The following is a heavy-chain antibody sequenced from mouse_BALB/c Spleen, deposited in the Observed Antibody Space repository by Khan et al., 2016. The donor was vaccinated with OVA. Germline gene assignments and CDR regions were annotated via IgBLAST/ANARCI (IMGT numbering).Heavy chain of an antibody. J-gene: IGHJ2*01. D-gene: IGHD1-1*01. CDR1: GFTFSTYG. CDR2: ISGDSSTV. V-gene: IGHV5-17*02. Sequence: EVELVESGGGLVQPGGSRKLSCAASGFTFSTYGMHWVRQAPEKGLEWVAYISGDSSTVYYAETVKGRFTISRENPKNTLFLQMTSLMSEDTARYYCATSYFYGYYFDYWGPGTTLTVSS. CDR3: ATSYFYGYYFDY.